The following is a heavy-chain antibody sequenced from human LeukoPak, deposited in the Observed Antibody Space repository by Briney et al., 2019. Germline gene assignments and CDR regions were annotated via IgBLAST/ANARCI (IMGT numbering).Heavy chain of an antibody. D-gene: IGHD3-10*01. CDR3: AKDSFLRGTPWS. V-gene: IGHV3-23*01. J-gene: IGHJ5*02. Sequence: GVSLRLPCAASGFTFSSYAMSWVRQGPGKGLEWVSAISGSGGSTYYADSVKGRFTISRDNSKNTLYLQMNSLRAEDTAVYYCAKDSFLRGTPWSWGQGTLVTVSS. CDR1: GFTFSSYA. CDR2: ISGSGGST.